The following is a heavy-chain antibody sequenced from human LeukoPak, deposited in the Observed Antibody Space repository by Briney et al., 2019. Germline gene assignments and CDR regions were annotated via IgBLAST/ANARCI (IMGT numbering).Heavy chain of an antibody. V-gene: IGHV3-48*04. CDR2: IGSSSSPI. CDR3: AKDRQYGDYGGGDFFDS. D-gene: IGHD4-17*01. J-gene: IGHJ4*02. CDR1: GFTFSTYA. Sequence: WGSLRLSCSASGFTFSTYAMNWVRQAPGQGREWVSYIGSSSSPIHYAYSVKGLFTVSRDNTEASLYLQMDSLRSEDTGLYYCAKDRQYGDYGGGDFFDSWGQGTLVTVSS.